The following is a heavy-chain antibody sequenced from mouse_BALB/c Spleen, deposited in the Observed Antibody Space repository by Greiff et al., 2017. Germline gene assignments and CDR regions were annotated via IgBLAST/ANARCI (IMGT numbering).Heavy chain of an antibody. CDR3: ATGFAY. J-gene: IGHJ3*01. CDR2: INPNNGGT. Sequence: VQLKESGPELVKPGASVKVSCKASGYSFTDYNMDWVKQSHGKSLEWIGDINPNNGGTIYNQKFKGKATLTVDKSSSTAYMELRSLTSEDTAVYYCATGFAYWGQGTLVTVSA. V-gene: IGHV1-18*01. CDR1: GYSFTDYN.